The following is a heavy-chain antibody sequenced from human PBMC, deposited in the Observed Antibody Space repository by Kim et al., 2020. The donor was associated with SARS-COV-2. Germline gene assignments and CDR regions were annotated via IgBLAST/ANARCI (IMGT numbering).Heavy chain of an antibody. D-gene: IGHD1-7*01. J-gene: IGHJ5*01. Sequence: SVKGRFTISRDNAKKSRELQMNSLRAEDTAVYYCAKGSDNWNYPLPGFDSWGQGTLFTVSS. V-gene: IGHV3-9*01. CDR3: AKGSDNWNYPLPGFDS.